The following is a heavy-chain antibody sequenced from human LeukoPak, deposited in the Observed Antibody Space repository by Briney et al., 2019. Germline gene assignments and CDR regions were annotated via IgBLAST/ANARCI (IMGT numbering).Heavy chain of an antibody. CDR3: AKGRGLQATGTSPDY. D-gene: IGHD6-13*01. J-gene: IGHJ4*02. CDR1: GFTFSSYW. CDR2: IKQDESEK. V-gene: IGHV3-7*02. Sequence: GGSLRLSCAASGFTFSSYWMSWVRQTPGKGLEWVANIKQDESEKYYVDSVKGRFTISRDNSKNTVYLQMNSLRPDDTAVYYCAKGRGLQATGTSPDYWGQGTLVTVSS.